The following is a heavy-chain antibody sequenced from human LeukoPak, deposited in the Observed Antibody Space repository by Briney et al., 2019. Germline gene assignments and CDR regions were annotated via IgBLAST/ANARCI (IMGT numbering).Heavy chain of an antibody. CDR3: AREGYGSGSSHFMDV. CDR1: GVPITSYF. Sequence: PSETLSLTCPVSGVPITSYFWTWIRQAPGKGLEWIGYIYYIGTTNYNPSLKSRATMSVDMSKNQFSLKLTSVTAADTAVYYCAREGYGSGSSHFMDVWGTGTTVTVSS. CDR2: IYYIGTT. D-gene: IGHD3-10*01. J-gene: IGHJ6*03. V-gene: IGHV4-59*01.